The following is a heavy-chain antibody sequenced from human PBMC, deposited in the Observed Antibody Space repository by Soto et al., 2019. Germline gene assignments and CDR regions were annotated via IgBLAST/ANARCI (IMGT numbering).Heavy chain of an antibody. CDR3: ARDIGYSSFDY. J-gene: IGHJ4*02. CDR1: GFSFRNYW. Sequence: GGSLRLSCAVSGFSFRNYWMSWVRQAPGKGLEWVANINHDGSEQNFLDSVKGRFTISRDNGKNSLFLQMNSLRAEDTAVYYCARDIGYSSFDYWGQGTLVTVSS. V-gene: IGHV3-7*01. CDR2: INHDGSEQ. D-gene: IGHD2-15*01.